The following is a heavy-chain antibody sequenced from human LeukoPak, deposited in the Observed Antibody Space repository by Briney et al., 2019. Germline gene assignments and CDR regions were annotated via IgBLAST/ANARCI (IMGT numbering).Heavy chain of an antibody. CDR3: ARGGLNSLLPY. Sequence: SETLSLTCTVSGGSVGSDDYYWNWIRQSPGRGLEWIGYIYYNGNTYYNPSLRSRVTISLDTFRNHFTLNLSSVTAADTAMYYCARGGLNSLLPYWGQGTLVAVSS. CDR1: GGSVGSDDYY. J-gene: IGHJ4*02. D-gene: IGHD2/OR15-2a*01. V-gene: IGHV4-30-4*01. CDR2: IYYNGNT.